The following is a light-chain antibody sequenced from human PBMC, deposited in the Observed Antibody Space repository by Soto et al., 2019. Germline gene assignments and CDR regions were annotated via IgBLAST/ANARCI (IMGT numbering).Light chain of an antibody. V-gene: IGKV3-15*01. CDR2: GAS. J-gene: IGKJ1*01. CDR3: QQYSDWPPCT. CDR1: ENINNR. Sequence: EVVMTQPPATLSVSPGERATLSCRASENINNRLAWYQQTPGQAPRLLIYGASTRATGIPDRFRGSGSVTEFTLTIGSLQSEDFAVYYCQQYSDWPPCTFGQGTKVEIK.